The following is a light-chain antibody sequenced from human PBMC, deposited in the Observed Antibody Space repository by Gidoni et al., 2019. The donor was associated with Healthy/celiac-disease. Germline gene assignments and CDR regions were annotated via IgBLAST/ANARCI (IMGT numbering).Light chain of an antibody. CDR3: QQSYSTPRT. V-gene: IGKV1-39*01. CDR2: AAS. CDR1: QSISRY. J-gene: IGKJ2*01. Sequence: DIQMTQSPSSLSASGGDSVTITCRASQSISRYLNWYQQKPGKAPKLLLYAASPLQSGVPSRFRGSGSGTDFTLTLSRLQPEGFATYYCQQSYSTPRTFGQGTKLEIK.